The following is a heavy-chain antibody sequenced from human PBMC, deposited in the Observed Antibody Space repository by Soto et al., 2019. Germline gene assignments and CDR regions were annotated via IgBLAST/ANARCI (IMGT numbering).Heavy chain of an antibody. Sequence: QVQLVQSGAEVKKPGASVKVSCKASGYTFTGYYMHWVRQAPGQGLEWMGWINPNSGGTNYAQKVQGRVTMTRDTSISTAYMELSRLRSDDTAVYYCARGDIVATTADYWGQGTLVTVSS. CDR1: GYTFTGYY. J-gene: IGHJ4*02. V-gene: IGHV1-2*02. CDR3: ARGDIVATTADY. CDR2: INPNSGGT. D-gene: IGHD5-12*01.